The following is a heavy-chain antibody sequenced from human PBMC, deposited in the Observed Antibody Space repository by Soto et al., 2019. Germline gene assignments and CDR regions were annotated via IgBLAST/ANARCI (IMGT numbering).Heavy chain of an antibody. D-gene: IGHD6-19*01. V-gene: IGHV3-33*01. CDR2: IWYDGSNK. J-gene: IGHJ6*02. CDR3: ARAQRAAVATRRFHYYYYGMDV. Sequence: GGSLRLSCAASGFTFSSYGMHWVRQAPGKGLEWVAVIWYDGSNKYYADSVKGRFTISRDNSKNTLYLQMNSLRAEDTAVYYCARAQRAAVATRRFHYYYYGMDVWGQGTTVTVSS. CDR1: GFTFSSYG.